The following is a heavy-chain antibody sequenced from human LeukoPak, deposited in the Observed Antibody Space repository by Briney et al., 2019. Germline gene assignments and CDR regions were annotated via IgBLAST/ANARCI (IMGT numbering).Heavy chain of an antibody. CDR3: ARDFNWAIDY. J-gene: IGHJ4*02. CDR2: ISSEGRKK. Sequence: GGSLRLPCAASGFIFSSYGMHWVRQAPGKGLEWVALISSEGRKKLYADSVKGRLTISRDTSKNTLYLEMSSLRPEDTAVYYCARDFNWAIDYWGQGALVTVSS. D-gene: IGHD7-27*01. CDR1: GFIFSSYG. V-gene: IGHV3-30*03.